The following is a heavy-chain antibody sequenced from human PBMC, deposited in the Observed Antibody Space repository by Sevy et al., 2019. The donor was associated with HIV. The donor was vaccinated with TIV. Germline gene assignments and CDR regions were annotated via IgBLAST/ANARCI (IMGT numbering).Heavy chain of an antibody. D-gene: IGHD3-10*01. Sequence: GGSLRLSCAASGFTLSYYGMHWVRQAPGKGREWVTFIKDDGSKRFYADSVKGRFTVSRDNSKNTMSLQMNSLRAEDTAVYYCTSVLFDYWGQGALVTVSS. CDR1: GFTLSYYG. CDR3: TSVLFDY. CDR2: IKDDGSKR. J-gene: IGHJ4*02. V-gene: IGHV3-30*02.